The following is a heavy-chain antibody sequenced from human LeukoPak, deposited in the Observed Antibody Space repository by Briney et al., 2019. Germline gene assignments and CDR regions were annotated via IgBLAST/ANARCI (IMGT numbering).Heavy chain of an antibody. D-gene: IGHD3-3*01. CDR1: GGSISSYY. Sequence: LPLTCTVSGGSISSYYWSWIRQAPGKGLEWVSHISDSGSSIYYADSVKGRFTISRDNAKNSLYLQMNSLRAEDTAVYYCARESLLGITIFGVEYNWFDPWGQGTLVTVSS. V-gene: IGHV3-11*04. CDR3: ARESLLGITIFGVEYNWFDP. J-gene: IGHJ5*02. CDR2: ISDSGSSI.